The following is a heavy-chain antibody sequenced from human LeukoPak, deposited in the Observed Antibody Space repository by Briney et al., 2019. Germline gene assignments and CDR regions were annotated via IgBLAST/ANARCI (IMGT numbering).Heavy chain of an antibody. D-gene: IGHD1-20*01. CDR3: ARAYNWNDGIDY. CDR1: GGTFSSYA. Sequence: ASVKVFCKASGGTFSSYAISWVRQAPGQGLEWMGGIIPIFGTANYAQKFQGRVTITADESTSTAYMELSSLRSEDTAVYYCARAYNWNDGIDYWGQGTLVTVSS. V-gene: IGHV1-69*13. CDR2: IIPIFGTA. J-gene: IGHJ4*02.